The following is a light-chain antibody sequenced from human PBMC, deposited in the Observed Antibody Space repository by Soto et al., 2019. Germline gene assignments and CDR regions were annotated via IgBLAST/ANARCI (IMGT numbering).Light chain of an antibody. J-gene: IGKJ1*01. V-gene: IGKV3-11*01. CDR2: DAS. CDR1: QSVSSY. CDR3: QQRSTWPPSLT. Sequence: EIVLTQSPATLSLSPGERATLSCRASQSVSSYLAWYQQKPGQAPRFLIYDASNRATGIQARFSGSVSGTDLTITISSLEPEDCAVYYCQQRSTWPPSLTFGQGTKVEIK.